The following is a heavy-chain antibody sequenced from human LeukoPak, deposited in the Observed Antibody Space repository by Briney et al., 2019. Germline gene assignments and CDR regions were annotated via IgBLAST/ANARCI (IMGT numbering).Heavy chain of an antibody. CDR3: TRDRWGGGYISRGMDV. J-gene: IGHJ6*04. Sequence: GGSLRLSCAASGFTFSSYWMSWVRQAPGKGLEWLGFIRSKDNDGTTDYAASVKGRFIISRDDSISVAYLEMNDLKIEDTAVYYCTRDRWGGGYISRGMDVWGKGTTVTISS. CDR2: IRSKDNDGTT. CDR1: GFTFSSYW. D-gene: IGHD5-12*01. V-gene: IGHV3-49*04.